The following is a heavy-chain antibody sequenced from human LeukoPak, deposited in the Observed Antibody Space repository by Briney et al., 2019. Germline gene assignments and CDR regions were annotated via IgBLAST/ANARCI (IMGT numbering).Heavy chain of an antibody. CDR1: GGSFSGYC. Sequence: SETLSLTCAVYGGSFSGYCWSWIRQPPGKGLEWIGNIFYSGSPNYNPSLKSRVTTSFDTSKNQFSLKLSFVTAADTAVYYCARVGHIVAAGTYDYWGQGTLVTVSS. CDR2: IFYSGSP. J-gene: IGHJ4*02. D-gene: IGHD6-13*01. CDR3: ARVGHIVAAGTYDY. V-gene: IGHV4-34*12.